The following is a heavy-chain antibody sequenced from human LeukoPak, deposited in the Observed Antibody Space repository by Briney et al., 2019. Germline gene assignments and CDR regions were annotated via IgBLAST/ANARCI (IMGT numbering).Heavy chain of an antibody. Sequence: ASVKVSCKASGYTFTGYYMRWVRQAPGQGLEWMGWINPNSGGTNYAQKFQGRVTMTRDTSISTAYMELSRLRSDDTAVYYCARDREYYDFWSSSATYYYYYMDVWGKGTTVTVSS. CDR2: INPNSGGT. J-gene: IGHJ6*03. CDR3: ARDREYYDFWSSSATYYYYYMDV. CDR1: GYTFTGYY. V-gene: IGHV1-2*02. D-gene: IGHD3-3*01.